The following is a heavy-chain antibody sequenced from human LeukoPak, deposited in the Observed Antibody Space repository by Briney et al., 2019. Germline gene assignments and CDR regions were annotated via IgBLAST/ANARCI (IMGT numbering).Heavy chain of an antibody. Sequence: GGSLRLSCAASGFTFSSYWMSWVRQAPGKGLEWVSAISGSGGSTYYADSVKGRFTIPRDNSKNTLYLQMNSLRAEDTAVYYCAKGSYYDSSGSFYFDYWGQGTLVTVSS. CDR3: AKGSYYDSSGSFYFDY. V-gene: IGHV3-23*01. CDR1: GFTFSSYW. J-gene: IGHJ4*02. CDR2: ISGSGGST. D-gene: IGHD3-22*01.